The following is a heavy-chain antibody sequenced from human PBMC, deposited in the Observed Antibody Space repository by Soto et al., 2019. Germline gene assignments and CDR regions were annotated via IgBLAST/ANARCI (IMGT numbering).Heavy chain of an antibody. V-gene: IGHV2-5*02. CDR2: IYWDDDK. CDR1: GFSLSSTRMA. CDR3: AHIVVAGLGYYFDY. Sequence: SGPNAGEPTQTLTLTCTFSGFSLSSTRMAVGWIRQPPGKALEWLALIYWDDDKRYSPFLKSRLTITKDTSKNQVVLTMSNMDPVDTARYYCAHIVVAGLGYYFDYWGQGTLVTVSS. D-gene: IGHD6-19*01. J-gene: IGHJ4*02.